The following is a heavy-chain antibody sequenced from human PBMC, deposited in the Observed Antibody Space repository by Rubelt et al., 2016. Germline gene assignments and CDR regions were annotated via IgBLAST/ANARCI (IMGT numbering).Heavy chain of an antibody. D-gene: IGHD2-2*01. CDR2: INHSGST. J-gene: IGHJ3*02. CDR1: GGSFSGYY. V-gene: IGHV4-34*01. CDR3: ARGGYCSSTSCYPRDAFDI. Sequence: QVQLQQWGAGLLKPSETLSLTCAVYGGSFSGYYWSWIRQPPGKGLEWIGEINHSGSTNYNPSLKSRETNSLGTAKNRFARKLGSVTAADTAVDYCARGGYCSSTSCYPRDAFDIWGQGTMVTVSS.